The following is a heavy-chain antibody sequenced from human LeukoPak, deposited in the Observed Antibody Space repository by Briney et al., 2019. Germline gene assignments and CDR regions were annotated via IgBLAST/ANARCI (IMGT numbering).Heavy chain of an antibody. J-gene: IGHJ4*02. CDR1: GFTFDDYA. CDR3: ATSTLILRLIFDY. D-gene: IGHD4-17*01. V-gene: IGHV3-43D*03. CDR2: ISWDGGST. Sequence: PGGSLRLSCAASGFTFDDYAMHWVRHAPGKGLEWVSLISWDGGSTYYADSVKGRFTISRDNSKNSLYLQMNSLRAEDTAVYYCATSTLILRLIFDYWGQGTLVTVSS.